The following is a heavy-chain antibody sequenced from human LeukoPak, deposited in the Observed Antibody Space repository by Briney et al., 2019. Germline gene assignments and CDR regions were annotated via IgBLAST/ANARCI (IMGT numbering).Heavy chain of an antibody. J-gene: IGHJ4*02. CDR2: IIPIFGTA. CDR3: ARSLGVLLWFGESFDY. Sequence: SVKVSCKASGGTFISYAISWVRQAPGKGLEWMGGIIPIFGTANYAQKFQGRGTITADESTSTAYMELSSLRSEDTAVYYCARSLGVLLWFGESFDYWGQGTLVTVSS. D-gene: IGHD3-10*01. V-gene: IGHV1-69*13. CDR1: GGTFISYA.